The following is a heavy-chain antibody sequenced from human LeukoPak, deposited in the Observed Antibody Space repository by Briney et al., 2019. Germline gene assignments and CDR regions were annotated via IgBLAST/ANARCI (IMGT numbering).Heavy chain of an antibody. J-gene: IGHJ4*02. CDR1: GGSFSGYY. CDR3: ARYLGGVRDDYFDY. D-gene: IGHD3-10*01. Sequence: SETLSLTCAVYGGSFSGYYWSWIRQPPGKGLEWIGSIYHSGSTYYNPSLKSRVTISVDTSKNQFSLKLSSVTAADTAVYYCARYLGGVRDDYFDYWGQGTLVTVSS. V-gene: IGHV4-34*01. CDR2: IYHSGST.